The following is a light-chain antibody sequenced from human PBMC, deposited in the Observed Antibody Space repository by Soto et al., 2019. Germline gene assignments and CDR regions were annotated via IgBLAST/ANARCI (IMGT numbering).Light chain of an antibody. CDR1: QGLSSY. CDR2: GAS. CDR3: LQDYTYPWT. V-gene: IGKV1-6*01. Sequence: AIQLTQSPSSLSASVGDRVTITCRASQGLSSYLAWYQQKPGKAPKVLIYGASNLQSGVPSRFSGSASGTDFTLTISSLQPEDFATYYCLQDYTYPWTFGQGTKVDIK. J-gene: IGKJ1*01.